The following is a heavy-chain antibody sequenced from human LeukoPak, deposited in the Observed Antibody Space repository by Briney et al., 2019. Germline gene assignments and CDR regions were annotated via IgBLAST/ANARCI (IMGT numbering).Heavy chain of an antibody. D-gene: IGHD2-2*01. CDR1: GGSISSSSYY. CDR2: IYYSGST. Sequence: SETLSLTCTVSGGSISSSSYYWGWIRQPPGEGLEWIGSIYYSGSTYYNPSLKSRVTISVDTSKNQLSLKLSSVTAADTAVYYCARGPATIVVVPAAGFDYWGQGTLVTVSS. CDR3: ARGPATIVVVPAAGFDY. V-gene: IGHV4-39*07. J-gene: IGHJ4*02.